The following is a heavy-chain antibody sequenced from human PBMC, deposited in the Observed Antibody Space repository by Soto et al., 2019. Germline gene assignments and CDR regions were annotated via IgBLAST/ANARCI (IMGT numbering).Heavy chain of an antibody. V-gene: IGHV1-46*01. CDR2: INPSGGST. CDR3: ANGSVAGTSTYNWFDP. J-gene: IGHJ5*02. D-gene: IGHD6-19*01. Sequence: ASVKVSCKASGYTFTSYDMHWVRQAPGQGLEWMGIINPSGGSTSYAQKFQGRVTMTRDTSTSTVYMELSSLRSDDTAVYYCANGSVAGTSTYNWFDPWGQGTLVTVSS. CDR1: GYTFTSYD.